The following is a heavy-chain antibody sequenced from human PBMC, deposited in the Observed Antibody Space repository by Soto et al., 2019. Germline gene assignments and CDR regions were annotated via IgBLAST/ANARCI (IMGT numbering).Heavy chain of an antibody. CDR1: GYSFAGYW. Sequence: GASLKISCQGSGYSFAGYWIGWVRQMPGKGLDWMGVIYPGDSDTRYSPSFHGQVTISADKSISTAYLQWSSLKASDTAMYFCARLPGVRGVFDGFNVWGQGTMVTVS. CDR3: ARLPGVRGVFDGFNV. CDR2: IYPGDSDT. V-gene: IGHV5-51*01. D-gene: IGHD3-10*01. J-gene: IGHJ3*01.